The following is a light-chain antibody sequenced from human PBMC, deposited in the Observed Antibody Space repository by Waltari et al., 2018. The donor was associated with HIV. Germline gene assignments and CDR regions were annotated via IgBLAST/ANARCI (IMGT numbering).Light chain of an antibody. Sequence: DIQLTQSPPSLSASLGDSLTITRRTSQSIDEEIKWKQQKPGKAPKGRIYGDDTLERGVPARFSGSGSGRDFTRTISRLQHEDFSTYDCQQSYKMHNSGQGTKVDIK. V-gene: IGKV1-39*01. CDR3: QQSYKMHN. J-gene: IGKJ2*01. CDR2: GDD. CDR1: QSIDEE.